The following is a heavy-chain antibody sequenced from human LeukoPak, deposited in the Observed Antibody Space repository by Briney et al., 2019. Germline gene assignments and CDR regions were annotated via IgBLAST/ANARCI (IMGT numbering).Heavy chain of an antibody. CDR1: GFTFSSYA. J-gene: IGHJ4*02. CDR2: ISSSGSTI. V-gene: IGHV3-48*03. Sequence: GGSLRLSCAASGFTFSSYAMSWVRQTPGKGLEGVSYISSSGSTIYFADSVKGRFTISRDNAKNSLYLQMNSLRAEDTAVYYCARHVVAVGFDYWGQGTLVTVSS. CDR3: ARHVVAVGFDY. D-gene: IGHD3-22*01.